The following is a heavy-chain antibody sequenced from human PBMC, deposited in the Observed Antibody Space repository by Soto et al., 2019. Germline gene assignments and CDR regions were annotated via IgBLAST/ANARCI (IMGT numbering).Heavy chain of an antibody. CDR1: GGSISSYY. J-gene: IGHJ5*02. V-gene: IGHV4-59*08. CDR2: IYYSGST. Sequence: SETLSLTCTVSGGSISSYYWSWIRQPPGKGLEWIGYIYYSGSTNYNPSLKSRVTLSIDTSKNQLSLKLSSVTAADTAVYYCARPIQYYYDSSGQSAWFDPWGQGTLVTVS. CDR3: ARPIQYYYDSSGQSAWFDP. D-gene: IGHD3-22*01.